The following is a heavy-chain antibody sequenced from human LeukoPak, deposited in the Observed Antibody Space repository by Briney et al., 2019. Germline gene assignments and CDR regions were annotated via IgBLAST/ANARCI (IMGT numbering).Heavy chain of an antibody. J-gene: IGHJ4*02. D-gene: IGHD6-13*01. CDR1: GFAITDHH. Sequence: GGSLRLSCAASGFAITDHHMDWVRQAPGKWMECVVRSQTTKPNTCTTEYAAAVKGRFTISRDDSKNSLYLQLHSLKPEHTAVYYCVRVVTTSSGWYHFDNWAQGTLVTVSS. CDR3: VRVVTTSSGWYHFDN. V-gene: IGHV3-72*01. CDR2: SQTTKPNTCTT.